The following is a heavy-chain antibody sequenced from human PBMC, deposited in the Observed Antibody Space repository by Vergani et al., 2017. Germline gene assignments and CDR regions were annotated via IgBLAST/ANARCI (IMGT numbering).Heavy chain of an antibody. CDR3: ARWAGWSYGMDV. CDR2: IYYSGST. D-gene: IGHD3-3*01. Sequence: QVQLQESGPGLVKPSETLSLTCTVSGGSISSYYWSWIRQPPGKGLEWIEYIYYSGSTNYNPSLKSRVTISVDTSKTQFSLKLSSVTAADTAVYYCARWAGWSYGMDVWGQGTTVTVSS. V-gene: IGHV4-59*01. CDR1: GGSISSYY. J-gene: IGHJ6*02.